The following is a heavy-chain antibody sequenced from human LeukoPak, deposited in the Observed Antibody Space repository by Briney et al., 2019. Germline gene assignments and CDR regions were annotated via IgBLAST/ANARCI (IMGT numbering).Heavy chain of an antibody. CDR1: GFTFGDYV. CDR2: IRSKAYGGTT. Sequence: SLRLSCTASGFTFGDYVMSWVRQAPGKGLEWVGFIRSKAYGGTTKNAASVKGRFTISRDDSKSIAYLQMNSLKTEDTAMYYCTRPARVSMIVGDLGYFHYWGQGTLVTVSS. D-gene: IGHD3-22*01. CDR3: TRPARVSMIVGDLGYFHY. J-gene: IGHJ4*02. V-gene: IGHV3-49*04.